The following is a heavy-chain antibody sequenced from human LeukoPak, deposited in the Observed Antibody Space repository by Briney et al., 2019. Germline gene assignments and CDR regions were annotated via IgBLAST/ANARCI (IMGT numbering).Heavy chain of an antibody. Sequence: GGSLRLSCAASGCTFSSYPMRWVRQAPGKGLEYVSGISSNGDSTYYANSVKGRFTISRDNSKNTLYLQMGSLRAEDMAVYYCAREYYYEELDYWGQGALVTVSS. D-gene: IGHD3-22*01. V-gene: IGHV3-64*01. CDR1: GCTFSSYP. CDR2: ISSNGDST. CDR3: AREYYYEELDY. J-gene: IGHJ4*02.